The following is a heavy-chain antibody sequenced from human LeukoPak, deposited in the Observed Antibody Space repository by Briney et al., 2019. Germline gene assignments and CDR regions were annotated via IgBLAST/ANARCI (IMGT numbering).Heavy chain of an antibody. J-gene: IGHJ4*02. CDR1: GFTFSSYA. V-gene: IGHV3-30*02. D-gene: IGHD3-10*01. CDR2: IHHDGRNK. Sequence: GGSLRLSCAASGFTFSSYAMHWVRQAPGKGLEWVAYIHHDGRNKYYADSVKGRFTISRDKSNDTMYLQMNSLRAEDTAVYYCAKPRPGNYPQPNDYWGQGTLITVSS. CDR3: AKPRPGNYPQPNDY.